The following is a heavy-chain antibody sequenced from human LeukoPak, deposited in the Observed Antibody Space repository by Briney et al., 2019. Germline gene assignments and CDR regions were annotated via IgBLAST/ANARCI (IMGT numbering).Heavy chain of an antibody. J-gene: IGHJ4*02. CDR1: GFTFGDYA. V-gene: IGHV3-7*01. CDR3: ARNLVSSWVGAH. D-gene: IGHD3-16*01. Sequence: SGGSLRLSCTASGFTFGDYAMSWVRQAPGKGLEWVANIKQDGSEKYYVDSVKGRFTISRDNAKNSLYLQMNSLRAEDTAVYYCARNLVSSWVGAHWGQGTLVTVSS. CDR2: IKQDGSEK.